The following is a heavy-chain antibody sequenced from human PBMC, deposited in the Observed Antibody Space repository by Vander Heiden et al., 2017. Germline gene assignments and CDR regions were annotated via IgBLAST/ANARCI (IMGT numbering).Heavy chain of an antibody. CDR1: GFSLSTSGVG. CDR2: IYWDDTE. CDR3: ARRFSGSYFNY. J-gene: IGHJ4*02. V-gene: IGHV2-5*02. D-gene: IGHD6-19*01. Sequence: QITLKESGPTLVNPTQTLTLTCTFSGFSLSTSGVGVAWIRQPPGKALEWLAVIYWDDTERYSPSLKSRLTITKDTSKNQVVLTMTNMDPVDTATYYCARRFSGSYFNYWGQGTLVTVSS.